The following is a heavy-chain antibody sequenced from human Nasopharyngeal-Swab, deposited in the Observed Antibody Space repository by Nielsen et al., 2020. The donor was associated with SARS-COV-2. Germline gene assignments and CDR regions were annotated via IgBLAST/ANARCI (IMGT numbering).Heavy chain of an antibody. D-gene: IGHD2/OR15-2a*01. CDR3: ARVEGGFYRPYSYGMDV. J-gene: IGHJ6*02. Sequence: WIRQPPGKGLEWIGSIYYSGSTNYNPSLKRRGTISVDTSKNQFSLKLSSVTAADRAVYYCARVEGGFYRPYSYGMDVWGQGTTVTVSS. V-gene: IGHV4-59*01. CDR2: IYYSGST.